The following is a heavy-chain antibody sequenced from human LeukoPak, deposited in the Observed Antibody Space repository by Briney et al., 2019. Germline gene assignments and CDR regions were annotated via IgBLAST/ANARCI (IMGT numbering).Heavy chain of an antibody. J-gene: IGHJ3*02. CDR2: INSDGSST. Sequence: GGSLRLSCAASGFTLSSYWMHWVRHAPPKGLVWVSRINSDGSSTGYADSVKGRFTISRDNAKNTLYLQMNSLRAEDTAVYYCARETLINVDAFDIWGQGTMVTVSS. CDR1: GFTLSSYW. CDR3: ARETLINVDAFDI. D-gene: IGHD3-16*01. V-gene: IGHV3-74*01.